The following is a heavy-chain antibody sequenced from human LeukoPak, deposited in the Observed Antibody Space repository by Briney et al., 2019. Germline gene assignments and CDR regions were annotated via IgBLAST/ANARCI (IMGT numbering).Heavy chain of an antibody. V-gene: IGHV3-30-3*01. CDR2: ISYDGSNK. CDR1: GFTFSSYA. CDR3: ATLNGMDV. J-gene: IGHJ6*02. Sequence: GGSLRLSCAASGFTFSSYAMHWVRQAPGKGLEWVAVISYDGSNKYYADSVKGRFTISRDNSKNTLYLQMNSLRAEDTAVHYCATLNGMDVWGQGTTVTVSS.